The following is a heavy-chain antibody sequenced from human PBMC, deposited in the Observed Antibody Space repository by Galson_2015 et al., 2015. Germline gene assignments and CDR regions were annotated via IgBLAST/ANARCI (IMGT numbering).Heavy chain of an antibody. Sequence: SLRLSCAASGFTFSSYSMNWVRQAPGKGLEWVSSISSSSSYIYYADSVKGRFTISRDNAKNSLYLQMNSLRAEDTAVYYCARDRLKYDYGDGVGLDADAFDIWGQGTMVTVSS. CDR2: ISSSSSYI. CDR3: ARDRLKYDYGDGVGLDADAFDI. V-gene: IGHV3-21*01. D-gene: IGHD4-17*01. J-gene: IGHJ3*02. CDR1: GFTFSSYS.